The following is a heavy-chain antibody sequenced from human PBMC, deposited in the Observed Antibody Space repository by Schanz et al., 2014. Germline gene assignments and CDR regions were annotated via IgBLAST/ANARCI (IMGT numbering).Heavy chain of an antibody. CDR3: ARKMKVGVYGGKGHDSLDI. V-gene: IGHV3-74*02. CDR1: GLIFSNYV. D-gene: IGHD3-22*01. CDR2: INSVGSNT. J-gene: IGHJ3*02. Sequence: EVQLLESGGGLVQPGGSLKLSCAASGLIFSNYVMSWVRQAPGKGLVWVARINSVGSNTDYADSVTGRFTISRDNAKNTLYLQMNTLRAEDTAVYYCARKMKVGVYGGKGHDSLDIWGQGTMVTVSS.